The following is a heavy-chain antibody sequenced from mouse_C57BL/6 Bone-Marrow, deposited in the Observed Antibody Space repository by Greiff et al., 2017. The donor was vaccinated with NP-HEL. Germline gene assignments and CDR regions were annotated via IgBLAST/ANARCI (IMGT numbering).Heavy chain of an antibody. CDR3: AKPLYGGYFYWYFDV. CDR1: GFSLTSYG. J-gene: IGHJ1*03. D-gene: IGHD2-3*01. CDR2: IWGDGST. Sequence: QVQLKESGPGLVAPSQSLSITCTVSGFSLTSYGVSWVRQPPGKGLEWLGVIWGDGSTNYHSALISRLSISKVNSKSKVFLKLNSLQTDDTATYYCAKPLYGGYFYWYFDVWGTGTTVTVSS. V-gene: IGHV2-3*01.